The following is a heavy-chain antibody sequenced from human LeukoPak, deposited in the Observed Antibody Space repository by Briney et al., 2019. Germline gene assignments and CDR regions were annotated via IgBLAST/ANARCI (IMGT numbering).Heavy chain of an antibody. V-gene: IGHV4-34*01. J-gene: IGHJ5*02. CDR2: INHSGST. D-gene: IGHD5-24*01. Sequence: SETLSLTCAVYGGSFSGYYWSWIRQPPGKGLEWIGEINHSGSTNYNPSLKSRVTISVDTSKNQFSLKLSSVTAADTAVYYCARHTGWLQPNWFDPWGQGTLVTVSS. CDR1: GGSFSGYY. CDR3: ARHTGWLQPNWFDP.